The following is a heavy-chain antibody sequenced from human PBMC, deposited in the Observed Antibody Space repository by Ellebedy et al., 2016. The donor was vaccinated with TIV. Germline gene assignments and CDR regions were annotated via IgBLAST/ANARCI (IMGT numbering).Heavy chain of an antibody. Sequence: GESLKISXAASGFTFSNYYMSWIRQAPGKGLEWLSYISSSGSAKYYGDSVKGRFTISRDNAQNSLYLQMNSLRAEDTAAYYCSRGPVRSDYDYWGQGTLVTVSS. CDR3: SRGPVRSDYDY. CDR2: ISSSGSAK. D-gene: IGHD6-6*01. V-gene: IGHV3-11*01. CDR1: GFTFSNYY. J-gene: IGHJ4*02.